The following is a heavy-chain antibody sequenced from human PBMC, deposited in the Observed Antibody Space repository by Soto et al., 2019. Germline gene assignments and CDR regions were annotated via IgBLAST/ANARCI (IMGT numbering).Heavy chain of an antibody. CDR1: GGSVNSVDYY. CDR2: IFFSGRT. CDR3: ARVIRGDWNLTYYFDY. V-gene: IGHV4-30-4*01. D-gene: IGHD3-10*01. Sequence: SETLSLTCTVSGGSVNSVDYYWSWIRQPPAEGLEWIGYIFFSGRTDYNPSLKSRVSISVDTSKNQFSLELTSVTAADTAVYYCARVIRGDWNLTYYFDYWGQGTLVTVSS. J-gene: IGHJ4*02.